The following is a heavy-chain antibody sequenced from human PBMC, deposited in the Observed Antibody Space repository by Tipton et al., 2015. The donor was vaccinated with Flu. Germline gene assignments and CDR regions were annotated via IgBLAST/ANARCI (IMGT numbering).Heavy chain of an antibody. V-gene: IGHV4-59*01. D-gene: IGHD4-17*01. Sequence: LRLSCTVSGGSISSYYWSWIRQPPGKGLEWIGYIYYSGSTNYNPSLKSRVTISVDTSKNQFPLKLSSVTAADTAVYYCAMGDGDSDYWGQGTLVTVSS. CDR1: GGSISSYY. J-gene: IGHJ4*02. CDR2: IYYSGST. CDR3: AMGDGDSDY.